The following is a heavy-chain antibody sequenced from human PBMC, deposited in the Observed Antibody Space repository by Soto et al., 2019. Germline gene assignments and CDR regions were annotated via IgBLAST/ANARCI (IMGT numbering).Heavy chain of an antibody. V-gene: IGHV4-34*01. CDR2: INHGGTT. CDR1: GGSFRGYY. D-gene: IGHD4-17*01. J-gene: IGHJ4*02. Sequence: QVQLQQWGAGLLKPSETLSLTCAVYGGSFRGYYWRWIRQPPGKGLEWIGEINHGGTTNYNPSLKSGVTTSVDPSRNQFSLKLRSVTAADTAIYYCAGDLHDGDYGAAHYWGQGTLVTVSS. CDR3: AGDLHDGDYGAAHY.